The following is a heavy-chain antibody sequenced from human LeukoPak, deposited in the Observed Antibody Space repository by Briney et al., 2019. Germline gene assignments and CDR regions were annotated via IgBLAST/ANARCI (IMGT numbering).Heavy chain of an antibody. J-gene: IGHJ4*02. CDR3: ARERSYGDYGY. Sequence: GGSLRLSCAASGFTFSSYEMNWVRQAPGKGLEWVSYISSSGSTIYYADSVKGRFTISRDNAKNSLYLQMNSLRAEDTAVYYCARERSYGDYGYWGQGTLVTVSS. V-gene: IGHV3-48*03. CDR2: ISSSGSTI. D-gene: IGHD4-17*01. CDR1: GFTFSSYE.